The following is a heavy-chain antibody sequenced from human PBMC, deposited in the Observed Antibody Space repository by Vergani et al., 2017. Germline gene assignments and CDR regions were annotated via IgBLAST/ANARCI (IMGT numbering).Heavy chain of an antibody. Sequence: QVQLVQSGAEVKKPGASVKVSCKASGYTFTGYYMHWVRQAPGQGLGWMGWINPNSGGTTYAQKFQGRVTMTRDTSISTAYMELSRLRADDTAVYYCARDPAVAGPQYFDYWGQGTLVTVSS. CDR1: GYTFTGYY. J-gene: IGHJ4*02. D-gene: IGHD6-19*01. V-gene: IGHV1-2*02. CDR3: ARDPAVAGPQYFDY. CDR2: INPNSGGT.